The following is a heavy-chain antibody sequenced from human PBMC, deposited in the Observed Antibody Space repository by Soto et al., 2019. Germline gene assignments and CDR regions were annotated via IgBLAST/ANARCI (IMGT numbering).Heavy chain of an antibody. D-gene: IGHD3-22*01. CDR1: GYSFAGYW. J-gene: IGHJ6*02. CDR3: ARQIYDSDTGPNFQYYYGMDV. CDR2: IDPSDSQT. V-gene: IGHV5-10-1*01. Sequence: PGESLKISCKGSGYSFAGYWITWVRQKPGKGLEWMGRIDPSDSQTYYSPSFRGHVTISATKSITTVFLQWSSLRASDTAMYYCARQIYDSDTGPNFQYYYGMDVWGQGTTVTVSS.